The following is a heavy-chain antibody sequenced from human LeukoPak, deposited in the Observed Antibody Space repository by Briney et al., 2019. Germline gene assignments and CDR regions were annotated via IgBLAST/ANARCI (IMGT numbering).Heavy chain of an antibody. CDR2: IDNSGGTM. Sequence: GGSLKLSCAASGFTFTDHYMSWIRQAPGKGLEWISYIDNSGGTMYYADFVKGRFTVSRDNAKNSLYLQTNSLRAEDTAVYYCARGAGPLFDPWGQGTLVTVSS. CDR1: GFTFTDHY. J-gene: IGHJ5*02. V-gene: IGHV3-11*01. CDR3: ARGAGPLFDP.